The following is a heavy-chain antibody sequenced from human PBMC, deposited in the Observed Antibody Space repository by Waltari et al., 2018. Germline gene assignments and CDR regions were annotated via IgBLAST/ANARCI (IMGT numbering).Heavy chain of an antibody. V-gene: IGHV2-70*20. Sequence: QVTLKESGPALVKPTQTLTLTCTFSGFSLSTSVMCVRWVRQPPGKALGWLALIHWDEDKWYSTSLKTRLTISKDTSKNQVVLTMTNMDPLDTATYYCTRIKYSSGWYGYHGTDVWGQGTTVTVSS. CDR1: GFSLSTSVMC. J-gene: IGHJ6*02. CDR2: IHWDEDK. CDR3: TRIKYSSGWYGYHGTDV. D-gene: IGHD6-19*01.